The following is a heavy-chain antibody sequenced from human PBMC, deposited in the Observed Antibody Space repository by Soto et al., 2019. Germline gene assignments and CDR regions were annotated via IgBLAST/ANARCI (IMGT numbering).Heavy chain of an antibody. CDR1: GFSFSSYA. V-gene: IGHV3-23*01. J-gene: IGHJ4*02. CDR2: ISARGGSS. CDR3: AKRVIEYCASVDH. Sequence: EVQLLESGGGLVQPGGSLRLACAASGFSFSSYAMVWVRQAPGKGLEWVSVISARGGSSYFADSVKGRFTISRDNSKKSLSLEMTSLRAEDTGTSFCAKRVIEYCASVDHWGQRTLVLVTP. D-gene: IGHD2-21*01.